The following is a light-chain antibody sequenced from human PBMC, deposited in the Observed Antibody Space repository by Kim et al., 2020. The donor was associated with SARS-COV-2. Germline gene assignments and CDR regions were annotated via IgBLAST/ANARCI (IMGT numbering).Light chain of an antibody. J-gene: IGLJ3*02. Sequence: QSVLTQPRSVSGSPGQSVTISCTGTTTDVGGYNYVSWYQQHPGNAPKLMIFDVNERPSGVPDRFSGSKSGNTASLTISGLQAEDEADYYCCSYAGGPWVFGGGTQLTVL. V-gene: IGLV2-11*01. CDR3: CSYAGGPWV. CDR1: TTDVGGYNY. CDR2: DVN.